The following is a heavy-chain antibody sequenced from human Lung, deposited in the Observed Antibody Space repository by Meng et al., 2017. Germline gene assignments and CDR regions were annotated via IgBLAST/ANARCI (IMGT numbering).Heavy chain of an antibody. CDR2: INHSGST. V-gene: IGHV4-34*01. CDR3: ARGPTTMAHDFDY. Sequence: QVQLHQWGAGLLKPSETPSLTCVFSGGSFSAYYWSWIRQPPGKGLEWIGEINHSGSTNYNPSLESRATISVDTSQNNLSLKLSSVTAADSAVYYCARGPTTMAHDFDYWGQGTLVTVSS. J-gene: IGHJ4*02. D-gene: IGHD4-11*01. CDR1: GGSFSAYY.